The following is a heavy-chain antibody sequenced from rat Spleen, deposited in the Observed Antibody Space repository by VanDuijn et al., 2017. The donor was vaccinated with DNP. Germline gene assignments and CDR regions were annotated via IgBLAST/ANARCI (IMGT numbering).Heavy chain of an antibody. CDR2: ISYIGST. Sequence: EVQLQESGPGLVKPSQSLSLTCSVTGYSITSGYRWNWIRKFPGNKMEWMGYISYIGSTGYNPSLKSRISITRDTSKNQFFLQLNSVTTEDTATYYCSRYVYYEYTYGWYFDFWGPGTMVTVSS. CDR1: GYSITSGY. V-gene: IGHV3-1*01. J-gene: IGHJ1*01. CDR3: SRYVYYEYTYGWYFDF. D-gene: IGHD1-6*01.